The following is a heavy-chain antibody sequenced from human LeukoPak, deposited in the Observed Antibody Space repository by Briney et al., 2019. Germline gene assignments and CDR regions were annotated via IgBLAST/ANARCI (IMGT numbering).Heavy chain of an antibody. V-gene: IGHV4-31*03. CDR2: IYYSGST. Sequence: PSETLSLTCTVSGGSISSSGYYWSWIRQHPGKGLGWIGYIYYSGSTYYNPSLKSRVTISINTSKNQFSLKLSSVTAADTAVYYCARGHGIAVADGWFDPWGQGTLVTVSS. CDR1: GGSISSSGYY. D-gene: IGHD6-19*01. CDR3: ARGHGIAVADGWFDP. J-gene: IGHJ5*02.